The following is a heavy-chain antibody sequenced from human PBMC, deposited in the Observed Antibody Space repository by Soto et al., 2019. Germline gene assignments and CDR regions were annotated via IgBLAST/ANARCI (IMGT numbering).Heavy chain of an antibody. J-gene: IGHJ3*02. D-gene: IGHD1-1*01. CDR3: ARLPTVTTIDDHFPI. CDR2: IYSTGGT. CDR1: GASIGSSDYF. V-gene: IGHV4-39*01. Sequence: QLQLQESGPGLLKPSETLSLSCTVSGASIGSSDYFWGWIRQPPGKGLEWIGSIYSTGGTYYNPSLTSRLTISVDTSSNQFSLKLTSLTAADTSVYYCARLPTVTTIDDHFPIWGQGTMVTVSS.